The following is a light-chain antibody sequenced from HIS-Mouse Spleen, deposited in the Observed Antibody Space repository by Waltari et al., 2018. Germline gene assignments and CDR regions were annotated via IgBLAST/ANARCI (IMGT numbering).Light chain of an antibody. J-gene: IGLJ3*02. Sequence: QSVLTQPPSASGTPGQRVTISCSGSSSNIGSNTVNWYQQLPGMAPKLLIYSNKQRPSGVPDRCSGAKSGTSASLAISGLQSEDEADYYCAAWDDSLNGPVFGGGTKLTVL. CDR1: SSNIGSNT. CDR2: SNK. CDR3: AAWDDSLNGPV. V-gene: IGLV1-44*01.